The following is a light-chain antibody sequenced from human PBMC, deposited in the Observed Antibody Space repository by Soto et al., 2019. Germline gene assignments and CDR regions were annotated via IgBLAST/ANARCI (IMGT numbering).Light chain of an antibody. CDR2: DSS. Sequence: MVLTQSPATLSLSPGDRAPLSCRASQSVGRYLAWYQQRPGQAPRLLIYDSSNRVTGIPARFSGNGSGAEFTLTINSLQSEDFAVYYCQPYNNWPLTFGGGTKVDIK. V-gene: IGKV3-11*01. J-gene: IGKJ4*01. CDR3: QPYNNWPLT. CDR1: QSVGRY.